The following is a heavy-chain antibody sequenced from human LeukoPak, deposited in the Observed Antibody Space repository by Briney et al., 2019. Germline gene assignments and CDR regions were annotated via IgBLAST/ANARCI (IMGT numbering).Heavy chain of an antibody. Sequence: SETLSLTCTVSGGSISSSSYYWGWIRQPPGKGLEWIGSIYYSGSTYYNPSLKSRVTISVDTSKNQFSLKLSSVTAADTAVYYCARLGGGLLCGSTSCYAVGAFDIWGQGTMVTVSS. D-gene: IGHD2-2*01. CDR2: IYYSGST. CDR1: GGSISSSSYY. V-gene: IGHV4-39*01. J-gene: IGHJ3*02. CDR3: ARLGGGLLCGSTSCYAVGAFDI.